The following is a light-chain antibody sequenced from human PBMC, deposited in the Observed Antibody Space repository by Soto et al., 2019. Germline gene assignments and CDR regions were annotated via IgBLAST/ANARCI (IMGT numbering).Light chain of an antibody. CDR3: SSYTSSSTYV. J-gene: IGLJ1*01. V-gene: IGLV2-14*01. Sequence: QSVLTQPASVSGSPGQSITISCTGTSSDVGGYNFVSWYQQHPGKAPKLMIYEVSDRPSGVSNRFSGSKSGNTASLTLSGLQAEDEADYYCSSYTSSSTYVFGTGTQVTVL. CDR2: EVS. CDR1: SSDVGGYNF.